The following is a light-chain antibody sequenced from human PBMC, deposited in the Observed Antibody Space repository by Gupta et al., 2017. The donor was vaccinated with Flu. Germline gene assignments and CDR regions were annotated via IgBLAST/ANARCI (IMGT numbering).Light chain of an antibody. J-gene: IGKJ1*01. Sequence: DIQMTQSPSSLSTSVGDRVTITCRASQNIYFFLNWYQHKPGKAPDLLIYGASSLQSGVPSRFSGSGSGTDFTLTISSLQPEDFATYYCQQSYSTPWTFGQGTKVEIK. V-gene: IGKV1-39*01. CDR2: GAS. CDR1: QNIYFF. CDR3: QQSYSTPWT.